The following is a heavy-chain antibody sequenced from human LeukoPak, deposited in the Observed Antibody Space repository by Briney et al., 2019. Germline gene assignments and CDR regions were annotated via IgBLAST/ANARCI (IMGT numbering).Heavy chain of an antibody. CDR2: ISGSGGST. V-gene: IGHV3-23*01. D-gene: IGHD6-19*01. J-gene: IGHJ4*02. CDR1: GFTFSSYA. Sequence: GGSLRLSCAASGFTFSSYAMSWVRQAPGKGLEWVSAISGSGGSTYYADSVKGRFTISRDNSKNTLYLQMNSLRAEDTAVYYCAKRQDSSGWYFSPETTFDYWGQGTLVTVSS. CDR3: AKRQDSSGWYFSPETTFDY.